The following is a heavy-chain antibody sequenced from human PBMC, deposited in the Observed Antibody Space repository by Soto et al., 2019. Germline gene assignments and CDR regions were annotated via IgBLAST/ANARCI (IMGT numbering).Heavy chain of an antibody. CDR3: ATSYCSSTSCSPPYYYYYGMDV. D-gene: IGHD2-2*01. J-gene: IGHJ6*02. V-gene: IGHV4-34*01. CDR1: GGSFSGYY. CDR2: INHSGST. Sequence: KTSETLSLTCAVYGGSFSGYYWSWIRQPPGKGLEWIGEINHSGSTNYNPSLKSRVTISVDTSKNQFSLKLSSVTAADTAVYYCATSYCSSTSCSPPYYYYYGMDVWGQGTTVTVSS.